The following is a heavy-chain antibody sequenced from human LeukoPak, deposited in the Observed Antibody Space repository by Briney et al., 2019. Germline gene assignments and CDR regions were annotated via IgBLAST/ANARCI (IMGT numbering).Heavy chain of an antibody. CDR1: GYPFTGYY. D-gene: IGHD5-12*01. Sequence: GASVKVSFKASGYPFTGYYMHWVRPAPGQGLEWMGRINTNSGGTNYSQKFQGRVTITRDTSISTAYMELSRLRSDDTAVYYCARVDIGPRGGFWGQGTLVTVSS. CDR3: ARVDIGPRGGF. V-gene: IGHV1-2*06. CDR2: INTNSGGT. J-gene: IGHJ4*02.